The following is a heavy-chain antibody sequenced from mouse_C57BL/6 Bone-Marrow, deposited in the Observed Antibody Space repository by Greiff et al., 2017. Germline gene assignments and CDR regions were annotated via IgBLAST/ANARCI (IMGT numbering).Heavy chain of an antibody. V-gene: IGHV1-4*01. D-gene: IGHD2-4*01. CDR1: GYTFTSYT. CDR3: ARSPYDYDEFAY. Sequence: QVQLQKSGAELARPGASVKMSCKASGYTFTSYTMHWVKQRPGQGLEWIGYINPSSGYTKYNQKFKDKATLTADKSSSTAYMQLRSLTSEDSAVYYCARSPYDYDEFAYWGQGTLVTVSA. CDR2: INPSSGYT. J-gene: IGHJ3*01.